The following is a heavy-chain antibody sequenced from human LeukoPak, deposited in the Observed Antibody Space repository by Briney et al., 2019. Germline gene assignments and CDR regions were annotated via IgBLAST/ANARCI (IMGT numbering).Heavy chain of an antibody. CDR2: IRSKAYGGTT. CDR1: GFTFGDYA. Sequence: WGALRLSCTASGFTFGDYAMSWFRQAPGKGLEWVGFIRSKAYGGTTEYAASVKGRFTISRDDSKSIAYLQMNSLRAEDTAVYYCARDLREFIRSLPWFDPWGQGTLVTVSS. V-gene: IGHV3-49*03. D-gene: IGHD3-10*01. J-gene: IGHJ5*02. CDR3: ARDLREFIRSLPWFDP.